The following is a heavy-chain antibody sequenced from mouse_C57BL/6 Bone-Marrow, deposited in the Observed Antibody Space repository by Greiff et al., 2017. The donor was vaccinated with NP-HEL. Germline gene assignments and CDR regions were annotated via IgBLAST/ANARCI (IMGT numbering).Heavy chain of an antibody. CDR3: ARRAYGGYAMDY. Sequence: VQLVVSGAELVRPGTSVKMSCKASGYTFTNYWIGWAKQRPGHGLEWIGDIYPGGGYTNYNEKFKGKATLTADKSSSTAYMQFSSLTSEDSAIYYCARRAYGGYAMDYWGQGTSVTVSS. J-gene: IGHJ4*01. CDR1: GYTFTNYW. D-gene: IGHD1-1*01. V-gene: IGHV1-63*01. CDR2: IYPGGGYT.